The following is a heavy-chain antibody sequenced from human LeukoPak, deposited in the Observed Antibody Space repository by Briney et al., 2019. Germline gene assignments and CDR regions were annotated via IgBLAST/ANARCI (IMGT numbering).Heavy chain of an antibody. Sequence: SETLSLTCTVSGGSISSGGYYWSWIRQHPGKGLEWIGYIYYSGSTYYNPSLKSRVTISVDTSKNQFSLKLSSVTAADTAVYYCAAVTMIVVVITVWGQGTLVTVSS. J-gene: IGHJ4*02. V-gene: IGHV4-31*03. D-gene: IGHD3-22*01. CDR3: AAVTMIVVVITV. CDR1: GGSISSGGYY. CDR2: IYYSGST.